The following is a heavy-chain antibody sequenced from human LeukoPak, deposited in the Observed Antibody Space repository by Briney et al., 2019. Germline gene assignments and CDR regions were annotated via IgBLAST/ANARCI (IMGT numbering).Heavy chain of an antibody. Sequence: GGSLRLSCAASGFTFNHYGMSWVRQAPGKGLEWVSCISGSGGSRRYADSVKGRFTISRDNAKNSLYLQMNSLRAEDTAVYYCARGVEYYYDSSGGFDYWGQGTLVTVSS. CDR3: ARGVEYYYDSSGGFDY. CDR1: GFTFNHYG. D-gene: IGHD3-22*01. V-gene: IGHV3-23*01. CDR2: ISGSGGSR. J-gene: IGHJ4*02.